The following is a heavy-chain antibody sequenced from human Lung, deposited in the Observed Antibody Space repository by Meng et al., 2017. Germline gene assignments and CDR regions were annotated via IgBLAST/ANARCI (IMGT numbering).Heavy chain of an antibody. D-gene: IGHD4-17*01. CDR2: MYTNNGNT. J-gene: IGHJ5*02. V-gene: IGHV1-3*04. CDR3: ASGDYGGWPDP. CDR1: GYPFTQDA. Sequence: QVQLVQSGAEVKKPGASVKVSCRTYGYPFTQDAVHWVRQAPGQRLEWMGWMYTNNGNTKSSQKFQGRVTMTRDTSASTAYMELSSLRSEDTAVYYCASGDYGGWPDPWGQGTLVTVSS.